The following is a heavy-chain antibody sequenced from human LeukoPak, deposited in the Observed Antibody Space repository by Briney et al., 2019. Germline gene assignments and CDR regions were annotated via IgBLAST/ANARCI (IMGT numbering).Heavy chain of an antibody. CDR2: INHSGST. Sequence: SETLSLTCAVYGGSFSGYYWSWIRQPPGKGLEWIGEINHSGSTNYNPSLKSRVTISVDTSKNQFSLKLSSVTAADTAVYYCARGSYSSSWYRNRHFDYWGQGTLVTVSS. V-gene: IGHV4-34*01. CDR3: ARGSYSSSWYRNRHFDY. D-gene: IGHD6-13*01. J-gene: IGHJ4*02. CDR1: GGSFSGYY.